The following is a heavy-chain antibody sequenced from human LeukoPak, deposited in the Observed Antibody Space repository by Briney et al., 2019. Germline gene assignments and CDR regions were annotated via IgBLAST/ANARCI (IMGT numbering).Heavy chain of an antibody. Sequence: GGSLRLSCAASGFTFSSYSMNWVRQAPGKGLEWVSSISSSSSYIYYPDSVKGRFTISRDKAKNSLYLQMNSLRDDDTAVYYCARGGRLLDYWGQGTLVTVSS. CDR1: GFTFSSYS. D-gene: IGHD2-15*01. V-gene: IGHV3-21*01. J-gene: IGHJ4*02. CDR3: ARGGRLLDY. CDR2: ISSSSSYI.